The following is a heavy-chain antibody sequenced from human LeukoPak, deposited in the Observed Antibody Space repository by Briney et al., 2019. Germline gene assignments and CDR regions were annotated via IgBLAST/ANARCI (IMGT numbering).Heavy chain of an antibody. D-gene: IGHD3-16*01. CDR2: INEEGTTI. CDR1: GFTFSSYG. CDR3: VKDFVGVEEF. J-gene: IGHJ4*02. V-gene: IGHV3-74*01. Sequence: GGSLRLSCAASGFTFSSYGMHWVRHAPGKGLVWVSRINEEGTTIDYADSVRGRFTISRDIAKNTLYLQMNSLKPEDTAVYHCVKDFVGVEEFWGQGTLVTVSS.